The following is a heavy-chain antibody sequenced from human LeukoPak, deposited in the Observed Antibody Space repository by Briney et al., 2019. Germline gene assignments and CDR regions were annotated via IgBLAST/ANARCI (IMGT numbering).Heavy chain of an antibody. Sequence: GASVKVSCKASGYTFTGYYMHWVRQAPGQGLEWMGWINPNSGGTNYAQKFQGRVTMTRDTSISTAYMELSRLRSDDTAVYYCARAYDFRGLRRFNFDYWGQGTLVTVSS. CDR1: GYTFTGYY. V-gene: IGHV1-2*02. D-gene: IGHD3-3*01. CDR2: INPNSGGT. CDR3: ARAYDFRGLRRFNFDY. J-gene: IGHJ4*02.